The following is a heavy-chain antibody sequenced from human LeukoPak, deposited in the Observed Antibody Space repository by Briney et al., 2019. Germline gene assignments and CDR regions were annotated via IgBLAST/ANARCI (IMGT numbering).Heavy chain of an antibody. CDR2: IRYDGSNK. D-gene: IGHD3-3*01. CDR1: GFTFSSYG. V-gene: IGHV3-30*02. CDR3: AKSLDYDFWSGYYDT. J-gene: IGHJ5*02. Sequence: GGSLRLSCAASGFTFSSYGMHWVRQAPGKGLEWVAFIRYDGSNKYYADSVKGRFTISRDNSKNTLYLQMNSLRAEDTAVYYCAKSLDYDFWSGYYDTWGQGTLVTVSS.